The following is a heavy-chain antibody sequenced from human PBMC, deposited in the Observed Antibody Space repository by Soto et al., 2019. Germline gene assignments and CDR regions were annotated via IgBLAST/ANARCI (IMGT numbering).Heavy chain of an antibody. J-gene: IGHJ3*02. V-gene: IGHV4-31*03. Sequence: QVQLQESGPGLVKPSQTLSLTCTVSGGSISSGGYYWSWIRQHPGKGLEWIGYIYYSGSTYYNPSLKSRVTISVDTSKNQFSLKLSSVTAADTAVYYCAREGGDDILTGYYNTGGAFDIWGQGTMVTVSS. D-gene: IGHD3-9*01. CDR1: GGSISSGGYY. CDR3: AREGGDDILTGYYNTGGAFDI. CDR2: IYYSGST.